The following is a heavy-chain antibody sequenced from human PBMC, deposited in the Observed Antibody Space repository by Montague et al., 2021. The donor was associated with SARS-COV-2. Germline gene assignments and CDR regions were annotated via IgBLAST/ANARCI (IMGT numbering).Heavy chain of an antibody. V-gene: IGHV4-34*01. CDR2: INHGGST. CDR1: GGSFSGYY. CDR3: ARGRRILLWFGEILSGGDYYGMDG. J-gene: IGHJ6*02. D-gene: IGHD3-10*01. Sequence: SETLSLTCAVYGGSFSGYYWSWIRQPPGKGLEWIGEINHGGSTXXXPSXXXRVTISVDTSKNQFSLKLSSVTAADTAVYYCARGRRILLWFGEILSGGDYYGMDGWGQGTTVTVSS.